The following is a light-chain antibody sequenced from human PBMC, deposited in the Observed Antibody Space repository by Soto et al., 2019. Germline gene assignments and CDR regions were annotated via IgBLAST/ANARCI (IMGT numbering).Light chain of an antibody. Sequence: EIVLTQSPGTLSLSPGERATLSCRASQSVTGRYLAWYQQKPGQAPRLLIYLASSRATGIPDRFSGSGSGTDFTLTISRLEPEDFAVYYCQQYGSSPLTFGGGTKVEIK. J-gene: IGKJ4*01. V-gene: IGKV3-20*01. CDR2: LAS. CDR3: QQYGSSPLT. CDR1: QSVTGRY.